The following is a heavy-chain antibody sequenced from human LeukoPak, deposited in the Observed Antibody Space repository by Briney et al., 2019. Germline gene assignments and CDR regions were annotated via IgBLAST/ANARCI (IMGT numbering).Heavy chain of an antibody. CDR3: ARLTLCSDSSGYYYPAFDY. D-gene: IGHD3-22*01. Sequence: SETLSLTCTVSGGSISSYYWSWIRQPPGKGLECIGYVYYSGSTNYNPSLKSRVAISVDTSKNQFSLKLSSVTAADTAVYYCARLTLCSDSSGYYYPAFDYWGQGTLVTVSS. V-gene: IGHV4-59*01. CDR1: GGSISSYY. CDR2: VYYSGST. J-gene: IGHJ4*02.